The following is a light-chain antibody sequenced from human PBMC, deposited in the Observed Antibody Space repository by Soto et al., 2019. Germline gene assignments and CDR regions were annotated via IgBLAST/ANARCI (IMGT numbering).Light chain of an antibody. CDR1: SGSVSTSYY. V-gene: IGLV8-61*01. CDR2: STN. J-gene: IGLJ2*01. CDR3: VLYMGGHVV. Sequence: QTVVTQEPSFSVSPGGAVTLTCGLSSGSVSTSYYPSWYHQTPGQAPRTLIYSTNTRSSGVPDRFSGSILENKAALTITGDQADDESYYYCVLYMGGHVVFGGGTKLTVL.